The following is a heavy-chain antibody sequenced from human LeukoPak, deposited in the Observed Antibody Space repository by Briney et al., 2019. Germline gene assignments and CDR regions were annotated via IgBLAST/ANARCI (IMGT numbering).Heavy chain of an antibody. V-gene: IGHV3-23*01. CDR3: ARGEVRGVYGHDRAFDI. J-gene: IGHJ3*02. CDR2: ISGSGGST. CDR1: GFTFSSYA. Sequence: GGSLRLSCAASGFTFSSYAMSWVRQAPGKGLEWVSAISGSGGSTYYADSVKGRFTISRDNSKNTLYLQMNSLRAEDTAVYYCARGEVRGVYGHDRAFDIWGQGTMVTVSS. D-gene: IGHD3-10*01.